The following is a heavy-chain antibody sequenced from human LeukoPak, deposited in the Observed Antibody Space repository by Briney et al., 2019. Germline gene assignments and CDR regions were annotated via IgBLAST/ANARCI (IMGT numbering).Heavy chain of an antibody. CDR2: INSDGSST. J-gene: IGHJ6*02. CDR1: GFTFSSYW. V-gene: IGHV3-74*01. Sequence: GGSLRLSCAASGFTFSSYWMHWVRQAPGKGLVRVSRINSDGSSTSYADSVKGRFTISRDNAKNTLYLQMNSLRAEDTAVYYCARDLVRTPRRNRNGMDVWGQGTTVTVSS. D-gene: IGHD6-6*01. CDR3: ARDLVRTPRRNRNGMDV.